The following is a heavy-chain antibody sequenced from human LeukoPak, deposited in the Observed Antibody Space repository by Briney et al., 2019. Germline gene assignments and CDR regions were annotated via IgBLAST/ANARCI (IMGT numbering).Heavy chain of an antibody. CDR3: AKDYYYGSGTYLYYDYYMDV. V-gene: IGHV3-23*01. CDR1: GFTFSSYA. CDR2: ISASSDSI. Sequence: GGSLRLSCAASGFTFSSYAMSWVRQAPGKGLEWVSGISASSDSIYYTDSVKGRFTISRDNSKNTLYLQMNSLRAEDTAVYYCAKDYYYGSGTYLYYDYYMDVWGKGTTVTISS. J-gene: IGHJ6*03. D-gene: IGHD3-10*01.